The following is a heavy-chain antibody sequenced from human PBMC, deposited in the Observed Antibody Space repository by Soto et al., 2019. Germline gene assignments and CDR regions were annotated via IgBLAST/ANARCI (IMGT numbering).Heavy chain of an antibody. V-gene: IGHV3-30*18. D-gene: IGHD3-3*01. CDR2: LSYVGSNK. J-gene: IGHJ6*03. CDR3: AKEDYDFWSGPQLAYYYYYMDV. CDR1: GFTFSSYG. Sequence: GGSLRLSCAASGFTFSSYGMHWVRQAPGKGLEWVAFLSYVGSNKYYADSVKGRFTISRDNSKNTLYLQMNSLRAEDTAVYYCAKEDYDFWSGPQLAYYYYYMDVWGKGTTVTVSS.